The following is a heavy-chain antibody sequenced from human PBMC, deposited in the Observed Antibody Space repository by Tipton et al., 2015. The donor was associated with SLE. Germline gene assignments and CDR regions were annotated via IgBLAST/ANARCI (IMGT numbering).Heavy chain of an antibody. V-gene: IGHV3-23*03. CDR3: AKGSEQLVCSY. D-gene: IGHD6-6*01. CDR2: IYSGGST. J-gene: IGHJ4*02. Sequence: GSLRLSCAATGLTFSSYAMSWVRQAPGKGLEWVSVIYSGGSTYYADSVKGRFTISRDNSKNTLYLQMNSLRAEDTAVYYCAKGSEQLVCSYWGQGTLVTVSS. CDR1: GLTFSSYA.